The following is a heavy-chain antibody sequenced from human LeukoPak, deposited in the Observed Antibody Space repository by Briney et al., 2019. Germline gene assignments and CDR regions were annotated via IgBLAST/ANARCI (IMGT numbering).Heavy chain of an antibody. CDR1: GFTFSTYW. J-gene: IGHJ4*02. D-gene: IGHD6-13*01. CDR3: APMSSRAGYSSS. Sequence: GGSLRLSCAASGFTFSTYWMNWVRQAPGKGLEWVSSISSSDTYIYHADSEKGRFTISRDNAKNSLYLQMNSLRVEDTAVYYCAPMSSRAGYSSSWGQGTLVTVSS. CDR2: ISSSDTYI. V-gene: IGHV3-21*04.